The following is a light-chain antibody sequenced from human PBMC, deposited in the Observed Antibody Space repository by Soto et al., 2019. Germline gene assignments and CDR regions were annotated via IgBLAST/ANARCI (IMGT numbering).Light chain of an antibody. Sequence: QSVLTQPPSVSGAPGQRVTISCTGSSSDIGAGYGVHWYQQLPATAPRLLMHGDSDRPSGVPDRFSGSKSGTSASLTITGLPAEDEAHYYCQSYDSSLTAVIFGAGTQLTVL. CDR1: SSDIGAGYG. CDR2: GDS. CDR3: QSYDSSLTAVI. J-gene: IGLJ2*01. V-gene: IGLV1-40*01.